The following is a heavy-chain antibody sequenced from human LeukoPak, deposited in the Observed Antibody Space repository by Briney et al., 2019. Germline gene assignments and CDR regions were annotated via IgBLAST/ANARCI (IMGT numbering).Heavy chain of an antibody. CDR3: ARGRIAAAGYFDY. CDR1: GYTFTGYY. V-gene: IGHV1-2*02. Sequence: ASVKVSCKAPGYTFTGYYMHWVRQAPGQGLEWMGWINPNSGGTNYAQKFQGRVTMTRDTSISTAYMELSRLRSDDTAVYYCARGRIAAAGYFDYWGQGTLVTVSS. D-gene: IGHD6-13*01. J-gene: IGHJ4*02. CDR2: INPNSGGT.